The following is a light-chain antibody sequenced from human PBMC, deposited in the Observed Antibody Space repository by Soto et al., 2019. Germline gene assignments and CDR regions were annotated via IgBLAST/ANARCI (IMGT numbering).Light chain of an antibody. CDR1: QSVSSSY. CDR3: QQYNSLPLT. J-gene: IGKJ4*01. Sequence: EFVLTQSPGTLSLSPGERATLSCRASQSVSSSYLAWYQQKPGQAPRLLIYGVSSRATGIPARFSGSGSGTEFTLTISSLQSEDFAVYYCQQYNSLPLTFGGGTKVDIK. V-gene: IGKV3-20*01. CDR2: GVS.